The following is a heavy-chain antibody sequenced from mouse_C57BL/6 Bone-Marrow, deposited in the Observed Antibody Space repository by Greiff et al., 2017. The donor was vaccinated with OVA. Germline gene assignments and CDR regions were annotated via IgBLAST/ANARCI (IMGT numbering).Heavy chain of an antibody. CDR2: ILPGSGST. D-gene: IGHD1-1*01. J-gene: IGHJ3*01. CDR3: ARGGITTVVATPFAY. CDR1: GYTFTGYW. Sequence: VQLQQSGAELMKPGASVKLSCKATGYTFTGYWIEWVKQRPGHGLEWIGEILPGSGSTNYNEKFKGKATFTADTSSNTAYMQISSLTTEDSAIYYCARGGITTVVATPFAYWGQGTLVTVSA. V-gene: IGHV1-9*01.